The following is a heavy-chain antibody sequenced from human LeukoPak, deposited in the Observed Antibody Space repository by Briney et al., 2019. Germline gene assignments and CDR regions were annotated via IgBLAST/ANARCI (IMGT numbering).Heavy chain of an antibody. CDR2: ISYDESNE. CDR3: VKVPRSGCCAFDI. Sequence: GRSLRLSCAASGFTFCSYGMHWVRQAPGKGLGWVAAISYDESNEYYVDSVKGRFTVSRDNSKNTLYLQMNSLRVEDTAVYYCVKVPRSGCCAFDIWGQGTMVTVSS. CDR1: GFTFCSYG. V-gene: IGHV3-30*18. J-gene: IGHJ3*02. D-gene: IGHD6-19*01.